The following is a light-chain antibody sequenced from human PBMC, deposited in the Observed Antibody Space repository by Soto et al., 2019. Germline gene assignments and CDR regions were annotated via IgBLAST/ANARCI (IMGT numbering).Light chain of an antibody. CDR1: QAISSS. V-gene: IGKV1-9*01. CDR3: QHLNDYRYT. CDR2: AAS. Sequence: DIQLTQSPSFLSASVGDRVTITCRAIQAISSSLAWYQHNPGKAPKLLIYAASTLQNGVPSSFSGSGSGTEFTLTISSLQPEDCANYYCQHLNDYRYTFGQGTKVEIK. J-gene: IGKJ2*01.